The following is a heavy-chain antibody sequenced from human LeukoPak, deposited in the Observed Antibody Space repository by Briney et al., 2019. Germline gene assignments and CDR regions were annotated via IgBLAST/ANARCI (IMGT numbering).Heavy chain of an antibody. CDR3: ARNRGFSGYCSSISCYVFDY. Sequence: PSETLSLTCAVSGGSINNGGDPWSWIRQPPGKGLEWIGYIYHSGNTNYNPSLKSRVTISVDRSKNQFSLKLSPVTAADTAVYYCARNRGFSGYCSSISCYVFDYWGQGALVTVSA. CDR1: GGSINNGGDP. J-gene: IGHJ4*02. D-gene: IGHD2-2*01. V-gene: IGHV4-30-2*01. CDR2: IYHSGNT.